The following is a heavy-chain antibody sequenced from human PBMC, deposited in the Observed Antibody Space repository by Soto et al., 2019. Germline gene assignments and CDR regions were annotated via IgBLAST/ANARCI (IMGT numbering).Heavy chain of an antibody. V-gene: IGHV1-69*01. D-gene: IGHD1-26*01. J-gene: IGHJ6*02. CDR1: GGTFSSYA. CDR2: IIPIFGTA. Sequence: QVQLVQSGAEVKKPGSSVKVSCKASGGTFSSYAISWVRQAPGQGLEWMGGIIPIFGTANYAQKFQGRVTITADESTRTAYMELSSLRSEYTAAYYCAGGRAGGELRYYYGIAVWGQGTTVTVSS. CDR3: AGGRAGGELRYYYGIAV.